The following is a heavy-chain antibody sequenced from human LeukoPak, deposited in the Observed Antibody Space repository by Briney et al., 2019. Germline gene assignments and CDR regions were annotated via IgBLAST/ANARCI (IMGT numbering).Heavy chain of an antibody. Sequence: TGGSLRLSCAASGFTFSGSSMYWVRQASGKGLEWVGRIRSKANSYATAYGASAKGRFTISRDDSENTAYLQMNSLKTEDTAVYYCICDYGQSWGQGTLVTVSS. CDR3: ICDYGQS. V-gene: IGHV3-73*01. CDR1: GFTFSGSS. CDR2: IRSKANSYAT. J-gene: IGHJ1*01. D-gene: IGHD4-17*01.